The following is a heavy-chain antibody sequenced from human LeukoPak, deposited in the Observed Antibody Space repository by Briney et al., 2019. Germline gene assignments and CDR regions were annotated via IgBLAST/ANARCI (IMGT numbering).Heavy chain of an antibody. CDR2: ISYDGTNK. CDR1: GFTFSSYA. V-gene: IGHV3-30*04. Sequence: PGGSLRLSYAASGFTFSSYAMHWVRQAPGKGLEWVAVISYDGTNKYYADSVKGRFTISRDNSKNTLYLQMNSLRAEDTALYYCARDSGFSGTQRGEYWGQGTLVTVSS. CDR3: ARDSGFSGTQRGEY. J-gene: IGHJ4*02. D-gene: IGHD3/OR15-3a*01.